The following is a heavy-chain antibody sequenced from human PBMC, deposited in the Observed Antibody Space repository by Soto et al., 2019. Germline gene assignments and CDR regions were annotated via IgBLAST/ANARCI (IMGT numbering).Heavy chain of an antibody. J-gene: IGHJ4*02. D-gene: IGHD3-16*02. CDR1: GYTFTSYD. CDR2: MNPNSGNT. Sequence: ASVKVSCKASGYTFTSYDINWVRQATGQGLEWMGWMNPNSGNTGYAQKFQGRVTMTRNTSISTAYMELSSLRSEDTAVYYCARGEEGFLGFWGSYRKNPIDYWGQGTLVTVSS. CDR3: ARGEEGFLGFWGSYRKNPIDY. V-gene: IGHV1-8*01.